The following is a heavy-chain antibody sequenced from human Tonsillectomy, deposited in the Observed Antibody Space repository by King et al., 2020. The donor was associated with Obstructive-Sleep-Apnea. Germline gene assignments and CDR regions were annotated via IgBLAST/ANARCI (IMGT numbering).Heavy chain of an antibody. Sequence: VQLQESGPGLVKPSETLSLTCTVSGASITNYYWSWVRQPPGKGLEWIGYIYYSGGTNYNPSLQSRVTISVDTSKNQFSLKLTSVTAADTAVYYCAKVAIPGGLYYFDYWGQGTLVTVSS. D-gene: IGHD3-16*01. V-gene: IGHV4-59*01. J-gene: IGHJ4*02. CDR1: GASITNYY. CDR2: IYYSGGT. CDR3: AKVAIPGGLYYFDY.